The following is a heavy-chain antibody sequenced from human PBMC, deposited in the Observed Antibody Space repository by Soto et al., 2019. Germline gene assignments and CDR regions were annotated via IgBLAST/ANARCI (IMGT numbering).Heavy chain of an antibody. D-gene: IGHD5-18*01. J-gene: IGHJ4*02. V-gene: IGHV4-39*01. CDR1: GGSFSGYY. CDR2: IYYSGST. CDR3: ATITRGYSYGPAFDY. Sequence: PSETLSLTCAVYGGSFSGYYWGWIRQPPGKGLEWIGSIYYSGSTYYNPSLKSRVTISVDTSKNQFSLKLSSVTAADTAVYYCATITRGYSYGPAFDYWGQGTLVPVSS.